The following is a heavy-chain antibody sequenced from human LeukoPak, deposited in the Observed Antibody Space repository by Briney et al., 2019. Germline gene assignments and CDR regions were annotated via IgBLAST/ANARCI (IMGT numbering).Heavy chain of an antibody. CDR2: ISSSSNYI. Sequence: GGSLRLSCAASGFTSNSYDMHWVRQAPGKGLESVSFISSSSNYIYYADSMKGRFTISRDYAKNSLYLQMNSLRAEDTAVYYCARDAYYYDSSGSGYYYGMDVWGQGTTVTVSS. CDR1: GFTSNSYD. CDR3: ARDAYYYDSSGSGYYYGMDV. D-gene: IGHD3-22*01. J-gene: IGHJ6*02. V-gene: IGHV3-21*01.